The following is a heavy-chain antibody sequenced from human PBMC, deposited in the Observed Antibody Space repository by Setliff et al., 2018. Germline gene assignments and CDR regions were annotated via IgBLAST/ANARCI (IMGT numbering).Heavy chain of an antibody. V-gene: IGHV4-39*01. D-gene: IGHD1-1*01. J-gene: IGHJ4*02. CDR3: ARTGTYRYFDY. CDR2: IPYLGTT. CDR1: GASISRGTYY. Sequence: PSETLSLTCTVSGASISRGTYYWGWIRQPPGKGREWIGRIPYLGTTYSNASLASRLTMSVDTSKNQFSLRLTPVTAADTAVYYCARTGTYRYFDYWGQGALVTVSS.